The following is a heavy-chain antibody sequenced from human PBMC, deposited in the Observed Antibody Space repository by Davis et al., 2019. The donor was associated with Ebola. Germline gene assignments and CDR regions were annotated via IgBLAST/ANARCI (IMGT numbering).Heavy chain of an antibody. CDR3: EEDDSSAYLIPDY. V-gene: IGHV3-11*04. D-gene: IGHD3-22*01. CDR1: GSTSSDYH. J-gene: IGHJ4*02. Sequence: PGGSLRLSCVGSGSTSSDYHMSWFRQAPGKGLEWVSYISNSGSTRYYADSVKGRFTISRDNAQNSLYMQMNSLRAEDTAVYYCEEDDSSAYLIPDYWGQGTLVTVSS. CDR2: ISNSGSTR.